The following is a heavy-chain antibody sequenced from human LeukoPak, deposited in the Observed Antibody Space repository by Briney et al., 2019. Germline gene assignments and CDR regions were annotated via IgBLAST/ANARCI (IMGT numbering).Heavy chain of an antibody. CDR3: ARLRMTPVTTSYFFDS. CDR2: INHSGTT. Sequence: SETLSLTCAVYAGSFSGYYWSWIRQPPGKGLEWIGEINHSGTTNYNPSLKSRVTLSVDASKNQFSLKLSSVTAADTAVYYCARLRMTPVTTSYFFDSWGQGTLVTVSS. J-gene: IGHJ4*02. CDR1: AGSFSGYY. D-gene: IGHD4-17*01. V-gene: IGHV4-34*01.